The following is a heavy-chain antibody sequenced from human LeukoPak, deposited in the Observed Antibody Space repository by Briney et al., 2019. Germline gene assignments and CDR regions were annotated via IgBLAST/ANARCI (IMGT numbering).Heavy chain of an antibody. V-gene: IGHV3-23*01. D-gene: IGHD3-9*01. J-gene: IGHJ4*02. CDR1: GFTFSSYA. CDR3: AKVYYDILTGDFDY. CDR2: ISGSGGST. Sequence: GGSLRLSCAASGFTFSSYAMSWVRQAPGKGLEWVSAISGSGGSTYYADSVKGRFTIPRDNSKNTLYLQMNSLRAEDTAVYYCAKVYYDILTGDFDYWGQGTLVTVSS.